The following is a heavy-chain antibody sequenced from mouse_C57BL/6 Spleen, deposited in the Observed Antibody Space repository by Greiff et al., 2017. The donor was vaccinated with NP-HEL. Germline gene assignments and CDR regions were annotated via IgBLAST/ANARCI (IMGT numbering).Heavy chain of an antibody. CDR1: GYTFTSYW. J-gene: IGHJ4*01. Sequence: QVQLQQPGAELVMPGASVKLSCKASGYTFTSYWMHWVKQRPGQGLEWIGEIDPSDSYTNYNQKFKGKSTLTVDKSSSTAYMQLSSLTSEDSAVYYCARRDGYYPYYYAMDYWGQGTSVTVSS. V-gene: IGHV1-69*01. CDR2: IDPSDSYT. D-gene: IGHD2-3*01. CDR3: ARRDGYYPYYYAMDY.